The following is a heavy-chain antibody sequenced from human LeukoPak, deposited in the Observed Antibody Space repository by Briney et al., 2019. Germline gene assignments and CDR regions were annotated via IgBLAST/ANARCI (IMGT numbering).Heavy chain of an antibody. Sequence: KPGGSLRLSCAASGFIFSTYTMHWVRQSPGMRLEWVSSISSSGLYTYYADSVKGRFTISRDNAKNSLHLQMNSLRAADTAVYYCARDEWYESSGSSYWHFDLWGRGTLATVSS. J-gene: IGHJ2*01. CDR1: GFIFSTYT. V-gene: IGHV3-21*01. CDR3: ARDEWYESSGSSYWHFDL. CDR2: ISSSGLYT. D-gene: IGHD3-22*01.